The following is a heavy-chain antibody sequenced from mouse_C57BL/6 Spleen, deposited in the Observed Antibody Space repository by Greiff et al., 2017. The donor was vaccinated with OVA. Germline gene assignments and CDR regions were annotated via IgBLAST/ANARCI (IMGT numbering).Heavy chain of an antibody. CDR3: ARSPFYDYGFAY. CDR1: GYSFTGYY. D-gene: IGHD2-4*01. J-gene: IGHJ3*01. V-gene: IGHV1-42*01. CDR2: INPSTGGT. Sequence: DVQLQESGPELVKPGASVKISCKASGYSFTGYYMNWVKQSPEKSLEWIGEINPSTGGTTYNQKFKAKATLTVDKSSSTAYMQLKSLTSEDSAVYYCARSPFYDYGFAYWGQGTLVTVSA.